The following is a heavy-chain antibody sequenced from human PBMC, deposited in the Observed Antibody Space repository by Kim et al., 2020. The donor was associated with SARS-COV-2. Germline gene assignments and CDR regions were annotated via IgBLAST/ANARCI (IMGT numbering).Heavy chain of an antibody. Sequence: ASVKVSCKASGYTFTSYAMHWVRQAPGQRLEWMGWINAGNGNTKYSQKFQGRVTITRDTSASTAYMELSSLRSEDTAVYYCARDRDPDYGYDAFDIWGQGTMVTVSS. J-gene: IGHJ3*02. CDR3: ARDRDPDYGYDAFDI. CDR2: INAGNGNT. D-gene: IGHD4-17*01. CDR1: GYTFTSYA. V-gene: IGHV1-3*01.